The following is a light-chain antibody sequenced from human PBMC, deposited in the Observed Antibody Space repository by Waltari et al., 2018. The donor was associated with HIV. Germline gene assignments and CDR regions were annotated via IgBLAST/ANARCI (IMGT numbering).Light chain of an antibody. J-gene: IGKJ4*01. CDR3: QQYNNWLT. CDR1: QSASNN. Sequence: IVNTQSPATPSVSPGETSTLSCRASQSASNNVARYQQKPGQAPRLLIYDASPRATGVPARFSGSGSGTAFTLTISSLQSGDFAIYYCQQYNNWLTFGGGTKVEIK. V-gene: IGKV3-15*01. CDR2: DAS.